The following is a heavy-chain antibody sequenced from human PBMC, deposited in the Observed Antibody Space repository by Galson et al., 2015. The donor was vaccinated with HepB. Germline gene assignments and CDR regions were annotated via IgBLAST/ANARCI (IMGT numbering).Heavy chain of an antibody. CDR3: ARVEVGGFGEFFSY. V-gene: IGHV1-69*04. CDR1: GFTFTNHA. D-gene: IGHD3-10*01. J-gene: IGHJ4*02. CDR2: IIPILGIA. Sequence: SVKVSCKASGFTFTNHAIQWVRQAPGQGLEWMGRIIPILGIANYAQKFQGRVTITADKSTSTAYMELSSLRSEDTAVYYCARVEVGGFGEFFSYWGQGTLVTVSS.